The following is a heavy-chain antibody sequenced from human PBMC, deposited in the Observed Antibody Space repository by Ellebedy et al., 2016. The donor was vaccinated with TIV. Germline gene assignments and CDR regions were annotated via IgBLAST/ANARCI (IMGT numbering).Heavy chain of an antibody. J-gene: IGHJ4*02. CDR1: GFTLSTRR. Sequence: GESLKISCAASGFTLSTRRMSWLRQAPGKGLQWVASIKQDRSVQFYVNSVRGRFTISRDNYKTLTFLQMNSLRAEDTAVHYCARWAYVNSWYHLDYWGQGTLVTVSS. CDR2: IKQDRSVQ. CDR3: ARWAYVNSWYHLDY. D-gene: IGHD1-14*01. V-gene: IGHV3-7*01.